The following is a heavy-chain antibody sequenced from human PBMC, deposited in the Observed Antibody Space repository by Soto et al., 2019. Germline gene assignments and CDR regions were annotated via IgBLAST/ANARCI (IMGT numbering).Heavy chain of an antibody. CDR2: LNPNSGAT. D-gene: IGHD2-2*01. CDR3: ARQSCGSTSCFYDY. CDR1: GYIFTGYY. Sequence: ASVKVSCKASGYIFTGYYLHWVRQAPGQGLEWMGWLNPNSGATDFAQRFQGRVTLTSDTSISTAYMELNRLTSDDTAVFYCARQSCGSTSCFYDYWGPGTLVTVSS. V-gene: IGHV1-2*02. J-gene: IGHJ4*02.